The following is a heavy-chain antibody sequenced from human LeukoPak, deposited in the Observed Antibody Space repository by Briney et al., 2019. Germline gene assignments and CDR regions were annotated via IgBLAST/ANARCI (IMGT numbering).Heavy chain of an antibody. CDR1: GGTFSSYA. CDR3: ARAGAAVTMFFDF. V-gene: IGHV1-69*05. Sequence: GASVKVSCKASGGTFSSYAISWVRQAPGQGLEWMGGIIPIFGTANYPQKFQGRVTLTTDTSTSTAYMELRSLTSDDTALYYCARAGAAVTMFFDFWGQGTLVTVSS. J-gene: IGHJ4*02. D-gene: IGHD4-17*01. CDR2: IIPIFGTA.